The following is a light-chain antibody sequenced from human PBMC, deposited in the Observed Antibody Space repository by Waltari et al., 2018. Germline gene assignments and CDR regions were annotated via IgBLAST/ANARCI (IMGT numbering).Light chain of an antibody. CDR2: EVT. CDR3: NSYAGSNNFV. Sequence: QSALTQPPSASGSHGQSVTISCPGPSSHLRGYNSVPRYQQHPGKAPKLMIYEVTKRPSGVPDRFSGSKSGNTASLTVSGLQAEDEADYYCNSYAGSNNFVFGTGTKVTVL. CDR1: SSHLRGYNS. J-gene: IGLJ1*01. V-gene: IGLV2-8*01.